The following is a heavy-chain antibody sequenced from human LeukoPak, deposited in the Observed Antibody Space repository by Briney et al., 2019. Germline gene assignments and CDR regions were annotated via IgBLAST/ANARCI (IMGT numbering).Heavy chain of an antibody. CDR2: INPNSGGT. Sequence: ASVKVSCKASGYTFTGYYMHWVRQAPGQGLEWMGWINPNSGGTNYAQKFQGWVTMTRDTSISTAYMELSRLRSDDTAVYYCARTPITYYDFWSGYHPFDYWGQGTLVTVSS. CDR1: GYTFTGYY. CDR3: ARTPITYYDFWSGYHPFDY. V-gene: IGHV1-2*04. J-gene: IGHJ4*02. D-gene: IGHD3-3*01.